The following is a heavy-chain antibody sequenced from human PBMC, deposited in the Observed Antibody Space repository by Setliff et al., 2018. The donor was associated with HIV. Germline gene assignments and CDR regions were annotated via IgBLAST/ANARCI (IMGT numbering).Heavy chain of an antibody. Sequence: PGGSLKISCQGSGYTFTTNWICWGRHLPGKGQEWMGRIDPSDSYTNYSPSLQGHVTISVDKSITTDYLQWSSLKASDTARYYCARAYGSGSYYNLEGFDPWGQGTLVTVSS. V-gene: IGHV5-10-1*01. D-gene: IGHD3-10*01. CDR3: ARAYGSGSYYNLEGFDP. J-gene: IGHJ5*02. CDR2: IDPSDSYT. CDR1: GYTFTTNW.